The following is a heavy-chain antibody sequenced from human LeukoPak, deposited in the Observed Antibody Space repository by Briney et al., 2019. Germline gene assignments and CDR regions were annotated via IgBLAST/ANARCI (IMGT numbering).Heavy chain of an antibody. CDR1: GGTFSSYA. CDR3: ARDLAGYSSSSFDP. J-gene: IGHJ5*02. CDR2: IIPIFGTA. Sequence: ASVKVSCKAPGGTFSSYAISWVRQAPGQGLEWMGGIIPIFGTANYAQKFQGRVTITADESTSTAYMELSSLRSEDTAVYYCARDLAGYSSSSFDPWGQGTLVTVSS. D-gene: IGHD6-13*01. V-gene: IGHV1-69*13.